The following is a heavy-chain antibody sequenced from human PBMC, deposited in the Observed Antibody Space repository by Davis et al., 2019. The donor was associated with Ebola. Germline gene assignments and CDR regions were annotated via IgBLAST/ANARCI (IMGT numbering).Heavy chain of an antibody. Sequence: PGGSLRPSCPVSGFTFSGSTMPRFRQASGKEMDWGGRIRSKANSYATAYAASVKGRFTISRDDSKNTAYLQMNSLKTEDTAVYYCTGSTSEDYWGQGTLVTVSS. V-gene: IGHV3-73*01. CDR1: GFTFSGST. CDR2: IRSKANSYAT. J-gene: IGHJ4*02. D-gene: IGHD2-2*01. CDR3: TGSTSEDY.